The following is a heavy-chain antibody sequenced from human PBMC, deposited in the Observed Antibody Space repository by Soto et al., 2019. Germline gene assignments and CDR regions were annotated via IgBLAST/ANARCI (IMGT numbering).Heavy chain of an antibody. J-gene: IGHJ4*02. V-gene: IGHV5-51*01. CDR2: IFPDDSDT. CDR1: GYIIKNYW. CDR3: FRGGVTSRTFDY. Sequence: LGESLKISCNASGYIIKNYWIGWVRQMPGQGLEWMGIIFPDDSDTRYSPSFQGHVTISVDKSISTAYVQWSSLKASDSAIYYCFRGGVTSRTFDYWGQGTLVTVS. D-gene: IGHD3-3*01.